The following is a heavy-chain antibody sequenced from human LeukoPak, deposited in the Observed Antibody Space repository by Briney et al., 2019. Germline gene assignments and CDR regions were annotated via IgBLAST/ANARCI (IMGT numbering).Heavy chain of an antibody. CDR3: ARSTRAAAGRTPFDY. Sequence: GGSLRLSCAASGFTFTSYGMSWVRQAPGKGLEWVSGISGSGGSTYYADSVKGRFTISRDNSKNTLYLQMNSLRAEDTAVYYCARSTRAAAGRTPFDYWGQGTLVTVSS. CDR2: ISGSGGST. CDR1: GFTFTSYG. D-gene: IGHD6-13*01. J-gene: IGHJ4*02. V-gene: IGHV3-23*01.